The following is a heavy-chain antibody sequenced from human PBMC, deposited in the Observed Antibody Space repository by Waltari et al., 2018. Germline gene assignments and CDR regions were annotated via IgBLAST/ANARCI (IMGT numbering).Heavy chain of an antibody. J-gene: IGHJ1*01. CDR3: ATAPSGSYYPVGYFQH. V-gene: IGHV1-24*01. CDR1: GYTLTELS. Sequence: QVQLVQSGAEVKKPGASVKVSCKVSGYTLTELSMHWVRQAPGKGLEWMGGFDPEDGETIYAQKFQGRVTMTEDTSTDTAYMELSSLRSEDTAVYYCATAPSGSYYPVGYFQHWGQGTLVTVSS. D-gene: IGHD1-26*01. CDR2: FDPEDGET.